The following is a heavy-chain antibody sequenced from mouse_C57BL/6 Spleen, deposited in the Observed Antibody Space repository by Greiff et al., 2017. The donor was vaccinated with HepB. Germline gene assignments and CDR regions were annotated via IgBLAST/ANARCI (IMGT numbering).Heavy chain of an antibody. CDR1: GYTFTSYL. D-gene: IGHD1-1*01. CDR3: ARRYYGSSPFAMDY. CDR2: IDPSDSET. J-gene: IGHJ4*01. Sequence: QVQLQQPGAELVRPGSSVKLSCKASGYTFTSYLMHWVKQRPIQGLEWIGNIDPSDSETHYNQKFKDKATLTVDKSSSTAYMQLSSLTSEDSAVYYCARRYYGSSPFAMDYWGQGTSVTVSS. V-gene: IGHV1-52*01.